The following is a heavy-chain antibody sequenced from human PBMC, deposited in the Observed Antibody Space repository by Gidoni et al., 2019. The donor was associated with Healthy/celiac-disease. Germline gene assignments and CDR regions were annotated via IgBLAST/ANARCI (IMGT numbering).Heavy chain of an antibody. CDR3: AKSPVSSIVVDLYYFDY. D-gene: IGHD3-22*01. J-gene: IGHJ4*02. Sequence: VHQAPGKGLEWVSAISGSGGSTYYADSVKGRFTISRDNSKNTLYLQMNSLRAEDTAVYYCAKSPVSSIVVDLYYFDYWGQGTLVTVSS. V-gene: IGHV3-23*01. CDR2: ISGSGGST.